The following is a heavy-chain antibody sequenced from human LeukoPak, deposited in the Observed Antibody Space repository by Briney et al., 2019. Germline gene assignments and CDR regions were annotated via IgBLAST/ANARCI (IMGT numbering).Heavy chain of an antibody. CDR2: IYYSGST. D-gene: IGHD5-24*01. CDR1: GGSISSYY. CDR3: ARSGDGYNPFDY. V-gene: IGHV4-59*01. Sequence: SETLSLTCAVSGGSISSYYWSWIRQPPGKGLEWIGYIYYSGSTNYNPSLKSRVTISVDTSKNQFSLKLSSVTAADTAVYYCARSGDGYNPFDYWGQGTLVTVSS. J-gene: IGHJ4*02.